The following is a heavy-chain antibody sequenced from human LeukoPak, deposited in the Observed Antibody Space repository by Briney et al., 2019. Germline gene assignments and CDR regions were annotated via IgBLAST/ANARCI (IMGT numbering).Heavy chain of an antibody. CDR2: ISYDGSNK. Sequence: GRSLRLSCAASGFTFSSYAMHWVRQAPGKGLEWVAVISYDGSNKYYADSVKGRFTISRDNSKNTLYLQMDSLRAEDTALYYCAKSLHGSGSYYNYWGQGTLVTVSS. V-gene: IGHV3-30*04. CDR3: AKSLHGSGSYYNY. CDR1: GFTFSSYA. D-gene: IGHD3-10*01. J-gene: IGHJ4*02.